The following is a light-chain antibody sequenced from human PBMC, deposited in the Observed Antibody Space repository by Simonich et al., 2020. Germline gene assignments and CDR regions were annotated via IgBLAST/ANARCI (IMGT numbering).Light chain of an antibody. CDR3: QSYDSSNRV. V-gene: IGLV6-57*03. CDR2: EDN. J-gene: IGLJ3*02. Sequence: NFMLTQPHSVSESQGKTVTISCTRSSGSIASIYSQCYQQRPGNAPTTVIYEDNQRPPVVPDRFSGSIDSSSNSASLTISGLKTEDEADYYCQSYDSSNRVFGGGTKLTVL. CDR1: SGSIASIY.